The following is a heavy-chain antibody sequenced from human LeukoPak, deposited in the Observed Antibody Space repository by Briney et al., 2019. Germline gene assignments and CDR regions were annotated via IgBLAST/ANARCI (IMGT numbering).Heavy chain of an antibody. Sequence: ASVKVSCKASGYTFNGYYMHWVRQALGQGLESTGWINSNSGAKNYALNFQGRVTMSRDISTNTAYMELNTLTSEDTAVYYCARGRGGATTGLDHWGQGTLVTVSS. CDR1: GYTFNGYY. D-gene: IGHD1-26*01. J-gene: IGHJ4*02. CDR3: ARGRGGATTGLDH. CDR2: INSNSGAK. V-gene: IGHV1-2*02.